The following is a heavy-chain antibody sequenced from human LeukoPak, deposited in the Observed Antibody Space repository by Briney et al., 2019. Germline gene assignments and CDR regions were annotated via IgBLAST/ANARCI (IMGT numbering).Heavy chain of an antibody. D-gene: IGHD3-3*01. CDR1: GFTFTGYS. V-gene: IGHV3-21*01. J-gene: IGHJ4*02. CDR2: ISSGSSHI. CDR3: ARVGDYWSGYYDY. Sequence: PGGSLRLSCVASGFTFTGYSMNWVRQAPGKGLEWVSYISSGSSHIYYADSVKGRFTISRDNAKNSLYLQMSSLRVEDTAVYYCARVGDYWSGYYDYWGQGTLVTVSS.